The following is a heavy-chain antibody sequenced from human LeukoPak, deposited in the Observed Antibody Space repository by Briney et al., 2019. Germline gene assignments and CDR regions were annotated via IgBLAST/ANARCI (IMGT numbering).Heavy chain of an antibody. V-gene: IGHV3-30-3*01. J-gene: IGHJ4*02. CDR3: ARDIRGQLTTDY. CDR1: GFTFSSYA. D-gene: IGHD6-13*01. Sequence: GGSLRLSCAASGFTFSSYAMHWVRQAPGKGLEWVAVISYDGSNKYYADSVKGRFTISRDNSKNTLYLQMNSLRAEDTAVYYCARDIRGQLTTDYWGQGTLVTVSS. CDR2: ISYDGSNK.